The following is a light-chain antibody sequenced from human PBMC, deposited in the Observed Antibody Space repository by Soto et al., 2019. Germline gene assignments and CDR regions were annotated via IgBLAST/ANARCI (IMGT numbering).Light chain of an antibody. Sequence: QSVLTQPRSVSGAPGQRVTISCTGSSSYIGAGYDVHWYQQLPGTAPKLLIYANTNRPSGVPDRFSGSKSGTSASLAITGLQAEDEADYYCQSYDDSLGGHVIFGGGTKVTVL. J-gene: IGLJ2*01. CDR2: ANT. CDR1: SSYIGAGYD. V-gene: IGLV1-40*01. CDR3: QSYDDSLGGHVI.